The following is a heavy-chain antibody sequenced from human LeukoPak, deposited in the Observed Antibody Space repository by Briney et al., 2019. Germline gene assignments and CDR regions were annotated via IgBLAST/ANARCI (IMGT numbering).Heavy chain of an antibody. CDR2: VYYSGTT. CDR3: ARLGDDYGDTTAFDY. CDR1: GGSISSSSSY. J-gene: IGHJ4*02. V-gene: IGHV4-39*02. D-gene: IGHD4-17*01. Sequence: SETLSLTCFISGGSISSSSSYWGWIRQPPGKGLEWIGSVYYSGTTYYNPSLKSRVTMSADTSKNHFSLRLNSVTAADTAVYYCARLGDDYGDTTAFDYWGQGTLVTVSS.